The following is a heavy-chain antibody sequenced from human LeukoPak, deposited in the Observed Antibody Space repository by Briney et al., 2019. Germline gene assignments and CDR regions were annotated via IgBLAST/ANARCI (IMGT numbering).Heavy chain of an antibody. CDR1: GGSFSSRRYY. V-gene: IGHV4-39*01. J-gene: IGHJ3*02. Sequence: SETLSLSCVVSGGSFSSRRYYWVCIRQPPGKGLEWIGNLFDSGDTHYNPSLRSRLTMSVDTSKNQNSLSLSSGTAGDTAVYHCARHTRPGYSGYENVFDMGGQGNMVTVSS. D-gene: IGHD5-12*01. CDR3: ARHTRPGYSGYENVFDM. CDR2: LFDSGDT.